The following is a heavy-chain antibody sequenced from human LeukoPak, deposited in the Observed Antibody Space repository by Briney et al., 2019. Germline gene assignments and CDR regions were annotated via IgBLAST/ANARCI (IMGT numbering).Heavy chain of an antibody. CDR2: IYYSGST. CDR1: GGSLSSYY. J-gene: IGHJ6*02. D-gene: IGHD5-24*01. Sequence: SETLSLTCTVSGGSLSSYYWSWIRQPPGEGLEWSGYIYYSGSTNYNPTLKSRVTISVGTSKNQFSLKLSSVTAADTAVYYCARGGDGYNYGGYYYYGMDVWGQGTTVTVSS. CDR3: ARGGDGYNYGGYYYYGMDV. V-gene: IGHV4-59*01.